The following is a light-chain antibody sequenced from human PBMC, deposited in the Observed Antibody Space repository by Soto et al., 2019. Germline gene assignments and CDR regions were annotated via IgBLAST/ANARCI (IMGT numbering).Light chain of an antibody. CDR2: AAS. Sequence: DFQMTQSPSSLSASVGERITITCRASQGISNFLNWYQQKPGKAPKLLISAASSLQSGVPSRFSGSGSGTDFTLTISSLQPEDFAIYYCQQSYSTLAVGGGTKVEIK. CDR1: QGISNF. V-gene: IGKV1-39*01. CDR3: QQSYSTLA. J-gene: IGKJ4*01.